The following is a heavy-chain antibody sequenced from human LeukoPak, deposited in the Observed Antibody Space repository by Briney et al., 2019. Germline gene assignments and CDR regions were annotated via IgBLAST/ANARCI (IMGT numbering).Heavy chain of an antibody. CDR1: RFTLSDYY. D-gene: IGHD3-16*02. Sequence: GGSLRLSCAASRFTLSDYYMTWMRQAPGKGLEWISYISNSGSTIYYADSVKGRFTISRDNAKNSLYLQMNSLRAEDTAVYYCARTDYVWGSYRYYYYFYMDVWGKGTTVTVSS. CDR3: ARTDYVWGSYRYYYYFYMDV. J-gene: IGHJ6*03. V-gene: IGHV3-11*01. CDR2: ISNSGSTI.